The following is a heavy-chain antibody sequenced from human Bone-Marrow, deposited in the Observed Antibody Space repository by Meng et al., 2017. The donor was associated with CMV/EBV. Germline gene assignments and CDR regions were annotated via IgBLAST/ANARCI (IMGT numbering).Heavy chain of an antibody. CDR3: ARDRIAARLNWFDP. J-gene: IGHJ5*02. V-gene: IGHV4-61*01. D-gene: IGHD6-6*01. Sequence: GSLRLSCTVSGGSVSSGSYYWSWIRQPPGKGLEWIGYIYYSGSTNYNPSLKSRVTISVDTSKNQFSLKLSSVTAADTAVYYCARDRIAARLNWFDPWGKGTLVPVSS. CDR2: IYYSGST. CDR1: GGSVSSGSYY.